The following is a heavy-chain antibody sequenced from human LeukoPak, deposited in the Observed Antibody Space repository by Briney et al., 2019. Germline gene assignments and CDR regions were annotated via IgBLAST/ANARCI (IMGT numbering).Heavy chain of an antibody. CDR1: GFTFSSYA. CDR3: AREIVGAIKSYFDY. Sequence: GGSLRLSCAASGFTFSSYAMSWVRQAPGKGLEWISTISGSGSSTDFADSVKGRFTISRDNAENSLYLQMNSLRAEDTAVYYCAREIVGAIKSYFDYWGQGTLVTASS. D-gene: IGHD1-26*01. CDR2: ISGSGSST. J-gene: IGHJ4*02. V-gene: IGHV3-23*01.